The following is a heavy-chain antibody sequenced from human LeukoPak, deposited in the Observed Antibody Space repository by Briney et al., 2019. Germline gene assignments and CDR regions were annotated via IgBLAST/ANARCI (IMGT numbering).Heavy chain of an antibody. V-gene: IGHV3-30*18. D-gene: IGHD6-6*01. CDR1: GFTFSNYG. CDR3: AKEKTEYPSPTSQNDY. Sequence: PGGSLRLSCAASGFTFSNYGMHWVRQAPGKGLEWVAVISYDGGIKHYVDSVKGRFTISRDNSKNTLYLQMNSLRAEDTALYYCAKEKTEYPSPTSQNDYWAREPWSPSPQ. CDR2: ISYDGGIK. J-gene: IGHJ4*02.